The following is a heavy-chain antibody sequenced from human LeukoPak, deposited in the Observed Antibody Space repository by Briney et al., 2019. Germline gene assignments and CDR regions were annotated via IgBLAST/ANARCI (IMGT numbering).Heavy chain of an antibody. Sequence: GGSLRLSCAASGFTFSTYSMNWVRQAPGKGLEWVSSISSSSSYIYCADSMKGRFTISRDNAKNSLYLQMNSLRAEDTALYYCARSVGYCSSTSCYFDYWGQGTLVTVSS. CDR3: ARSVGYCSSTSCYFDY. J-gene: IGHJ4*02. D-gene: IGHD2-2*03. CDR2: ISSSSSYI. CDR1: GFTFSTYS. V-gene: IGHV3-21*01.